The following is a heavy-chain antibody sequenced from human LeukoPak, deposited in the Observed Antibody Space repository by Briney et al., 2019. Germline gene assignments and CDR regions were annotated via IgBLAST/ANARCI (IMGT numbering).Heavy chain of an antibody. V-gene: IGHV3-21*01. CDR1: GFSFSFSN. Sequence: GGSLRLSCAASGFSFSFSNMNWVRQAPGKGLEWVSYISSTNGHTYYADSVNGRFTISRDNAKNSLYLQMNSLRAEDTAVYYCAREFVGKGDYDRYFDLWGRGTLVTVSS. D-gene: IGHD4-17*01. CDR2: ISSTNGHT. J-gene: IGHJ2*01. CDR3: AREFVGKGDYDRYFDL.